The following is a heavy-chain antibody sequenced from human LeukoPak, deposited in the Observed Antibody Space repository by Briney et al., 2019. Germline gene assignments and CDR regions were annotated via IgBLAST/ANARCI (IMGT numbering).Heavy chain of an antibody. D-gene: IGHD1-26*01. J-gene: IGHJ5*02. CDR3: AKDYRGAASPSASWVGP. Sequence: GGSLRLSCAASGFTFSSYGMHWVRQAPGKGLEWVAVISYDGGNKYYADSVKGRFTISRDNSKNTLYLQMNSLRAEDTAVYYCAKDYRGAASPSASWVGPWGQGTMVTVSS. V-gene: IGHV3-30*18. CDR1: GFTFSSYG. CDR2: ISYDGGNK.